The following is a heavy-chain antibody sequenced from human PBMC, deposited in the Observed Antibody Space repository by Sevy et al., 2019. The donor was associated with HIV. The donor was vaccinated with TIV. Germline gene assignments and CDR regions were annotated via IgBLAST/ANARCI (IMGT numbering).Heavy chain of an antibody. Sequence: GGSLRLSCAASGFTFSSYAMSWVRQAPGKGLEWVSAISGSGGSTYYADSVKGRFTISRDNSKNTLYLQMNSLRAEDTAVYYCAKDAGRRGVTNYYYYMDVWGKGTTVTVSS. V-gene: IGHV3-23*01. CDR2: ISGSGGST. CDR1: GFTFSSYA. CDR3: AKDAGRRGVTNYYYYMDV. D-gene: IGHD3-10*01. J-gene: IGHJ6*03.